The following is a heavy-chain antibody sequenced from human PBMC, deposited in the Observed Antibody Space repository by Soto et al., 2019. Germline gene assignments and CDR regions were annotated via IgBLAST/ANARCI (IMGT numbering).Heavy chain of an antibody. CDR1: GGSFSGYY. Sequence: SETLSLTCAVYGGSFSGYYWSWIRQPPGKGLEWIGEINHSGSTNYNPSLKSRVTISVDTSKNQFSLKLSSVTAADTAVYYCARGHGSGSSLDYWGQGTLVTVSS. J-gene: IGHJ4*02. V-gene: IGHV4-34*01. D-gene: IGHD3-10*01. CDR2: INHSGST. CDR3: ARGHGSGSSLDY.